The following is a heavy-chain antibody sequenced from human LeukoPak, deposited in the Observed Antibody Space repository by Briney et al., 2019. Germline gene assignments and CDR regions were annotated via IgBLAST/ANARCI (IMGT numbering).Heavy chain of an antibody. CDR1: GYSFTSYW. CDR2: IYPGDSDT. CDR3: ARIKRGYSGYDLDY. D-gene: IGHD5-12*01. J-gene: IGHJ4*02. V-gene: IGHV5-51*01. Sequence: GASLKIPCKGSGYSFTSYWIGWVRQLPGKGLEWMGIIYPGDSDTRYSPSFQGQVTISADKSISTAYLQWSSLKASDTAMYYRARIKRGYSGYDLDYWGQGTLVTVSS.